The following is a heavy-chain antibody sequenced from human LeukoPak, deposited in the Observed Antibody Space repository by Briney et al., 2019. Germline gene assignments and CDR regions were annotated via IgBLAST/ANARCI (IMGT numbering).Heavy chain of an antibody. CDR1: GFTFSSNY. D-gene: IGHD5-18*01. CDR3: ARGKQLAHFDY. Sequence: GGSLRLSCAASGFTFSSNYMSWVRQAPGKGLEWVSVIYSGGSTYYADSVKGRFTISRDNSKNTLYLQMNSLRAEDTAVYYCARGKQLAHFDYWGQGTLVTVSS. V-gene: IGHV3-53*01. CDR2: IYSGGST. J-gene: IGHJ4*02.